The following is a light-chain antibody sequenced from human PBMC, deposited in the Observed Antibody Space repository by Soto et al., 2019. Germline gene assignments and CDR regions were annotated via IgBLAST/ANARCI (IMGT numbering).Light chain of an antibody. CDR2: MND. V-gene: IGLV1-47*01. CDR1: SSNILRNY. J-gene: IGLJ1*01. CDR3: ASWDDSLSGYV. Sequence: QSSLTQPPSSSGNPGQRLTISCSGSSSNILRNYVYWYRQFPGTAPRLLISMNDQRPSGVPDRFSGSKSGTSASLAISGLRSEDEADYYCASWDDSLSGYVFGTGTKVNVL.